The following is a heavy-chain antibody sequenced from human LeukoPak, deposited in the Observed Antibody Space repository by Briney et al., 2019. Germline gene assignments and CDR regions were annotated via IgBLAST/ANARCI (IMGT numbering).Heavy chain of an antibody. CDR2: ISRSSDYI. J-gene: IGHJ1*01. D-gene: IGHD6-19*01. CDR1: GFTFSSSA. CDR3: ARDEWLVQGQLEYFQY. V-gene: IGHV3-21*01. Sequence: GGSLRLSCAASGFTFSSSAMSWVRQAPGKGLEWVSSISRSSDYIYYADSVKGRFTISRDNAKNSLYLQMNSLRAEDTAVYYCARDEWLVQGQLEYFQYWGQGTLVTVSS.